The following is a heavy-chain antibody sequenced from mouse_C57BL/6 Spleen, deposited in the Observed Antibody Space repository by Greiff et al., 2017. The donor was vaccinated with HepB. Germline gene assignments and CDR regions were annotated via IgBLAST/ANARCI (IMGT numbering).Heavy chain of an antibody. CDR3: ARFLGSGTFDY. CDR1: GYTFTDYY. J-gene: IGHJ2*01. CDR2: INPNNGGT. D-gene: IGHD1-1*01. V-gene: IGHV1-26*01. Sequence: VQLQQSGPELVKPGASVKISCKASGYTFTDYYMNWVKQSHGKSLEWIGDINPNNGGTSYNQKFKGKATLTVDKSSSTAYMELRSLTSEDSAVYYCARFLGSGTFDYWGQGTTLTVSS.